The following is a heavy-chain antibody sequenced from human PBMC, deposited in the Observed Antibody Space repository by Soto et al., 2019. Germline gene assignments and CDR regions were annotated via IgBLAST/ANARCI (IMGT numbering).Heavy chain of an antibody. D-gene: IGHD3-3*01. J-gene: IGHJ5*02. CDR1: GGSISSGDYY. Sequence: QVQLQESGPGLVKPSQTLSLTCTVSGGSISSGDYYWSWIRQPPGKGLEWIGYIYYSGSTYYNPSLKSRVTISVDTSKNQFSLKLSSVTAADTAVYYCARAHDFWSGYYNNWFDPWGQGTLVTVSS. V-gene: IGHV4-30-4*01. CDR3: ARAHDFWSGYYNNWFDP. CDR2: IYYSGST.